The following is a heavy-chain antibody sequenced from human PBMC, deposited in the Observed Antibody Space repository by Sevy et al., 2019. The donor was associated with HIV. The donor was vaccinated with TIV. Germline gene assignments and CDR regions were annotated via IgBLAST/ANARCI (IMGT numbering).Heavy chain of an antibody. D-gene: IGHD3-22*01. Sequence: GGSLRLSCAASGFTFDDYAMHWVRQAPGKGLEWVSGISWNSGSIGYADSVKGRFTISRDNAKNSLYLQMNSLRDEDTAVYYCARGRGRVYYYDSSGYPAAFDIWGQGTMVTVSS. CDR1: GFTFDDYA. J-gene: IGHJ3*02. CDR2: ISWNSGSI. CDR3: ARGRGRVYYYDSSGYPAAFDI. V-gene: IGHV3-9*01.